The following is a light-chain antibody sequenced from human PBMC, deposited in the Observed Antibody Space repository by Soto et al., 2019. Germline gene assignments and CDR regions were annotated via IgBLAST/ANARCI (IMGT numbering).Light chain of an antibody. Sequence: EIVLTQSPGTLSLSPGERATLSCRASPSVSSSYLAWYQQKPGQAPRLLIYGASSRATGIPDRFSGSGSVTDFTLTISRLEPKDFAVYYCQQYGSSPRLTFGGGTKVEIK. CDR2: GAS. J-gene: IGKJ4*01. CDR1: PSVSSSY. CDR3: QQYGSSPRLT. V-gene: IGKV3-20*01.